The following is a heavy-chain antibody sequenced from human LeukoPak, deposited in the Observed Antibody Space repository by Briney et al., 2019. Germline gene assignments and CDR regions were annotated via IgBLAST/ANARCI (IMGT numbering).Heavy chain of an antibody. Sequence: ASVKVSCKASGGTFSSHAISWVRQAPGQGLEWMGRIIPILGIANYAQKFQGRVTITADKSTSTAYMELSSLRSEDTAVYYCAREGVVVANTRREWFDPWGQGTLVTVSS. CDR1: GGTFSSHA. J-gene: IGHJ5*02. CDR3: AREGVVVANTRREWFDP. CDR2: IIPILGIA. D-gene: IGHD3-22*01. V-gene: IGHV1-69*04.